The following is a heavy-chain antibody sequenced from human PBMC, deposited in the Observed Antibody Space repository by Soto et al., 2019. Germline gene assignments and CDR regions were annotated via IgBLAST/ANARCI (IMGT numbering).Heavy chain of an antibody. J-gene: IGHJ4*02. V-gene: IGHV3-23*01. D-gene: IGHD6-13*01. Sequence: EVQLLESGGGLVQPGGSLRLSCAASGFTFTSYAMNWVRLAPGKGLEWVSAISGTGYNTYYADSVKGRFTISRDNTKKTLYLQMNSLRAEDTAVYYCAKAGFSSSWSPTYFDYWGQGTLVTVSS. CDR2: ISGTGYNT. CDR3: AKAGFSSSWSPTYFDY. CDR1: GFTFTSYA.